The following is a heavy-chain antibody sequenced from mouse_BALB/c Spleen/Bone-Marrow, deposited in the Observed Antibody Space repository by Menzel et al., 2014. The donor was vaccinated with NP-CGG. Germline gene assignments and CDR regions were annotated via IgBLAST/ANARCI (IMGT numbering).Heavy chain of an antibody. J-gene: IGHJ4*01. CDR1: GFSLSDYG. V-gene: IGHV2-6-5*01. CDR3: AKHRSVYPYAMDY. CDR2: IWGGGKE. D-gene: IGHD2-10*02. Sequence: VQLQQSGPGLVAPSQSLSITCTVSGFSLSDYGVSWIRQSPGKGLEWLGVIWGGGKEYYNSVLKSRLSINKDNSKSQVFLKIYSLQTDDTAIYYCAKHRSVYPYAMDYWGQGTSVTVSS.